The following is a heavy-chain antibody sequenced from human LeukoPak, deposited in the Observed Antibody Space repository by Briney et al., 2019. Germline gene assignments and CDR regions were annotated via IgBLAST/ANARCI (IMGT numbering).Heavy chain of an antibody. V-gene: IGHV3-21*01. J-gene: IGHJ4*02. CDR3: ARSGGYSGYDIDY. CDR2: ISSSSSYI. D-gene: IGHD5-12*01. Sequence: GGSLRLSCAASGFTFSSYSMNWVRQAPGKGLEWVSSISSSSSYIYFADSVKGRFTISRDNAKKSLYLRMNSLRAEDTAVYYCARSGGYSGYDIDYWGQGTLVTVSS. CDR1: GFTFSSYS.